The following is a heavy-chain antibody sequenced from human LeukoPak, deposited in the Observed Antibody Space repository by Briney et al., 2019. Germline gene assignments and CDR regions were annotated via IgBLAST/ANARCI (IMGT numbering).Heavy chain of an antibody. D-gene: IGHD3-22*01. CDR2: INHSGST. J-gene: IGHJ4*02. CDR1: GGSFSGYY. CDR3: ARVVYDSSGYYYSLDY. V-gene: IGHV4-34*01. Sequence: PSETLSLTCAVYGGSFSGYYWSWIRQPPGKGLEWIGEINHSGSTNYNPSLKSRVTISVDTSKNQFSLKLSSVTAADAAVYYCARVVYDSSGYYYSLDYWGQGTLVTVSS.